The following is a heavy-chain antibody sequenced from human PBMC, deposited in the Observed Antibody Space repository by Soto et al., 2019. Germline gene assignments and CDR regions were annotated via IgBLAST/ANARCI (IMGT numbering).Heavy chain of an antibody. CDR1: GFSLSTSGMG. J-gene: IGHJ4*02. V-gene: IGHV2-5*02. Sequence: QITLKESGPTLVKPTQTLTLTCTFSGFSLSTSGMGVGWIRQPPGKALEWLALIYWDDDKRYSPSLKSRLTITKDTSNNQVVLTMTNMHPVDTATYSCAQYRRAGSFDYWGQGTLVTVSS. D-gene: IGHD3-16*02. CDR2: IYWDDDK. CDR3: AQYRRAGSFDY.